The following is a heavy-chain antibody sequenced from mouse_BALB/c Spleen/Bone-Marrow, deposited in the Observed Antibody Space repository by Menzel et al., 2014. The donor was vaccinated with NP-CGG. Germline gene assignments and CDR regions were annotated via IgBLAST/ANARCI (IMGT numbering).Heavy chain of an antibody. CDR1: GYTFSSYW. CDR3: ARREISWFAY. J-gene: IGHJ3*01. CDR2: ILPGSGST. V-gene: IGHV1-9*01. Sequence: QVQLQQSGAELMKPGASVKISCKATGYTFSSYWIEWVKQRPGHGLEWIGEILPGSGSTNYNEKFKGKATFTADTSSNTAYMQHSSLTSEHSAVYYCARREISWFAYWGQGTLVTVSA.